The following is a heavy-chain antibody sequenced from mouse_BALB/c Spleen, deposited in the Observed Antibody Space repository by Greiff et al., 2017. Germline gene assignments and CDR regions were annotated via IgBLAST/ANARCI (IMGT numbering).Heavy chain of an antibody. CDR1: GFTFSSFG. J-gene: IGHJ4*01. D-gene: IGHD4-1*01. V-gene: IGHV5-17*02. CDR2: ISSGSSTI. Sequence: EVKLVESGGGLVQPGGSRKLSCAASGFTFSSFGMHWVRQAPEKGLEWVAYISSGSSTIYYADTVKGRFTISRDNPKNTLFLQMTSLRSEDTAMYYCARRGKLGHYYAMDYWGQGTSVTVSS. CDR3: ARRGKLGHYYAMDY.